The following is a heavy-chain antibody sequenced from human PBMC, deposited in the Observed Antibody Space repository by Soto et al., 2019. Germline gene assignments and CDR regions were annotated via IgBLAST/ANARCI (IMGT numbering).Heavy chain of an antibody. D-gene: IGHD2-15*01. V-gene: IGHV1-46*01. CDR3: ARYKQGPYCSGGSCHNWFDP. CDR1: GYTFTSYY. J-gene: IGHJ5*02. CDR2: INPSGGST. Sequence: GASVKVSCKASGYTFTSYYMHWVRQAPGQGLEWMGIINPSGGSTSYAQKFQGRVTMTRDTSTSTVYMELSSLRSEDTAVYYCARYKQGPYCSGGSCHNWFDPWGQGTLVTVSS.